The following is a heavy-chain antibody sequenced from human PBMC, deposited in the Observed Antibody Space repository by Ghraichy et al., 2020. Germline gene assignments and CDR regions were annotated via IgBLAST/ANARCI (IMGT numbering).Heavy chain of an antibody. J-gene: IGHJ6*02. CDR2: IYYSGST. CDR1: GGSISSYY. V-gene: IGHV4-59*01. CDR3: ARVNGAGSGWPRKPLDYYYGMDV. Sequence: SETLSLTCTVSGGSISSYYWSWIRQPPGKGLEWIGYIYYSGSTNYNPSLKSRVTISVDTSKNQFSLKLSSVTAADTAVYYCARVNGAGSGWPRKPLDYYYGMDVWGQGTTVTVSS. D-gene: IGHD6-19*01.